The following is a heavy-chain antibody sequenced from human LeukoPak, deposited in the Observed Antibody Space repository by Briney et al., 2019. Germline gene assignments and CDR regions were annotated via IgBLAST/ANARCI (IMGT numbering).Heavy chain of an antibody. CDR1: GFSLSTSGMC. CDR2: VDWDDDK. CDR3: VRSYYYDSSGYFFDY. V-gene: IGHV2-70*11. J-gene: IGHJ4*02. D-gene: IGHD3-22*01. Sequence: SGPTLVNPPQTLTLTCTFSGFSLSTSGMCVSWIRQPPGKALEWLARVDWDDDKYYSTSLKTRLTISKDTSKSQVVLTMTNMDPVDTATYYCVRSYYYDSSGYFFDYWGQGTLVTVSS.